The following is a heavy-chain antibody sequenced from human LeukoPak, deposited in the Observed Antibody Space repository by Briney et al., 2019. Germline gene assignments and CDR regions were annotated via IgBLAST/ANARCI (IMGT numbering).Heavy chain of an antibody. CDR2: INHSGST. CDR3: ARGFSPIFCSSTSCYKKKGWFDP. D-gene: IGHD2-2*02. J-gene: IGHJ5*02. V-gene: IGHV4-34*01. Sequence: SETLSLTCAVYGGSFSGYYWSRIRQPPGKGLEWIGEINHSGSTNYNPSLKSRVTISVDTSKNQFSLKLSSVTAADTAVYYCARGFSPIFCSSTSCYKKKGWFDPWGQGTLVTVSS. CDR1: GGSFSGYY.